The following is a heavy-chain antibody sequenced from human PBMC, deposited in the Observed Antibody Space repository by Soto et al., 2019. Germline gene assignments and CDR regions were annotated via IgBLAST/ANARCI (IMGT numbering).Heavy chain of an antibody. CDR1: GFTGSSYA. CDR2: ISGSGGST. D-gene: IGHD3-3*01. V-gene: IGHV3-23*01. Sequence: PWGSLRLAGAASGFTGSSYAMSWVRQAPGKGLEWVSAISGSGGSTYYADSVKGRFTISRDNSKNTLYLQMNSLRAEDTAVYYCAKVTIFGVAHDAFDIWGQGTMVTVSS. J-gene: IGHJ3*02. CDR3: AKVTIFGVAHDAFDI.